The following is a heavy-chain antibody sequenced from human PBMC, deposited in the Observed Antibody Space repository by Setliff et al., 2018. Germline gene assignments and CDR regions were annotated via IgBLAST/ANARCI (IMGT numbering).Heavy chain of an antibody. J-gene: IGHJ4*02. CDR1: GFTFSIYW. D-gene: IGHD1-26*01. V-gene: IGHV3-74*01. Sequence: GGSLRLSCAASGFTFSIYWMHWVRQVPGKGLEWVSRINIDGRSINYADSVRGRFTISRDNAKNTVYLQMNSLRGDDTAVYHCARDLVGATADFWGQGTPVTVSS. CDR3: ARDLVGATADF. CDR2: INIDGRSI.